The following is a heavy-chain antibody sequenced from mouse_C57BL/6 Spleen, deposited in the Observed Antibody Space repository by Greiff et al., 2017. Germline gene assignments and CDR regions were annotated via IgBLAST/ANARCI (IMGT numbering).Heavy chain of an antibody. CDR1: GFNIKDDY. D-gene: IGHD1-1*01. V-gene: IGHV14-4*01. CDR3: TTVVAVYYAMDY. Sequence: EVHLVESGAELVRPGASVKLSCTASGFNIKDDYMHWVKQRPEQGLEWIGWIDPENGDTEYASKFQGKATITADTSSNTAYLQLSSLTSEDTAVYYCTTVVAVYYAMDYWGQGTSVTVSS. J-gene: IGHJ4*01. CDR2: IDPENGDT.